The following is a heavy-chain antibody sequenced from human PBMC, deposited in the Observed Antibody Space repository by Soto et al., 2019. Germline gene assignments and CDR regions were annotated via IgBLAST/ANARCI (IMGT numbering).Heavy chain of an antibody. D-gene: IGHD6-13*01. V-gene: IGHV4-61*01. J-gene: IGHJ5*02. CDR1: GGSVSSGSYY. CDR3: ARAGVGSSWYFVWFDP. CDR2: IYYSGST. Sequence: QVQLQESGPGLVKPSETLSLTCTVSGGSVSSGSYYWSWIRQPPGKGLEWIGYIYYSGSTNYNPSLKSQVTISVDSSKIQFPLKLSSVTAADTAVYYCARAGVGSSWYFVWFDPWGQGTLVTVSS.